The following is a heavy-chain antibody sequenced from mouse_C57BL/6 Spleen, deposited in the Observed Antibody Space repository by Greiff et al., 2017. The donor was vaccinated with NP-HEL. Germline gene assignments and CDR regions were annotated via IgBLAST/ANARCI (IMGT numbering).Heavy chain of an antibody. Sequence: EVQLQQSGPELVKPGASVKISCKASGYTFTDYYMNWVKQSHGKSLEWIGDINPNNGGTSYNQKFKGKATLTVDKSSSTAYMELRSLTSEDSAVYYCARPTPVRYFDVWGTGTTVTVSS. CDR1: GYTFTDYY. CDR3: ARPTPVRYFDV. J-gene: IGHJ1*03. D-gene: IGHD1-1*01. V-gene: IGHV1-26*01. CDR2: INPNNGGT.